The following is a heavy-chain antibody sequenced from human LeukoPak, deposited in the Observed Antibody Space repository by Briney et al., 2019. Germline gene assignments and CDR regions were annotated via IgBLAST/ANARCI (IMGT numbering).Heavy chain of an antibody. Sequence: GGSLRLSCAASGFTFSSYSMNWVRQAPGKWLEWVSSISSSSSYIYYADSVKGRFTIPRDNAKNSLYLQMNSLRAEDTAVYYCARDDYGDFYFDYWGQGTLVTVSS. D-gene: IGHD4-17*01. V-gene: IGHV3-21*01. CDR2: ISSSSSYI. J-gene: IGHJ4*02. CDR3: ARDDYGDFYFDY. CDR1: GFTFSSYS.